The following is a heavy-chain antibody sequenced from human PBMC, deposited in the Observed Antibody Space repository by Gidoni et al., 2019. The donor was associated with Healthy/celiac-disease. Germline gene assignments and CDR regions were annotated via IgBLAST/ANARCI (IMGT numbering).Heavy chain of an antibody. CDR2: IYSGGST. CDR1: GFTVSSNY. D-gene: IGHD3-10*01. Sequence: EVQLVESGGGLIQPGGSLRLSCAASGFTVSSNYMSRVRQAPGKGLEWVSVIYSGGSTYYADSVKGRFTISRDNSKNTLYLQMNSLRAEDTAVYYCARAQYYYGSGSYYFDYWGQGTLVTVSS. J-gene: IGHJ4*02. V-gene: IGHV3-53*01. CDR3: ARAQYYYGSGSYYFDY.